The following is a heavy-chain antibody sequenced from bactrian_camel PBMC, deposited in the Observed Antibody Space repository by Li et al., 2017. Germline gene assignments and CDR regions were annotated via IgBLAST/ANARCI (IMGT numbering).Heavy chain of an antibody. CDR1: GYTFSRSS. CDR3: ATEGSWLPPSD. V-gene: IGHV3S57*01. Sequence: HVQLVESGGGSVQAGGSLRLSCAASGYTFSRSSVGWFRQAPGKEREGVAHIYTGRTYYADSVKGRFTISRDNDKKTLYLQLSSLKTEDTAMYYCATEGSWLPPSDWGQGTQVTVS. J-gene: IGHJ4*01. CDR2: IYTGRT. D-gene: IGHD2*01.